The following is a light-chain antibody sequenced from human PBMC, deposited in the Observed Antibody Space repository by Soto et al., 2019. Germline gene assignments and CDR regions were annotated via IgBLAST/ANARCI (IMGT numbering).Light chain of an antibody. CDR1: QDIRSW. J-gene: IGKJ4*01. CDR3: QQANSFPLT. Sequence: DIPMTQSPSYVSASVGDRVSITCRASQDIRSWLAWYQQRPGKAPKLLIYAATTLQSGVPSRFSGSGSGTTFTLTLNNLQPEDFASYFCQQANSFPLTFGGGTKVDIK. V-gene: IGKV1-12*01. CDR2: AAT.